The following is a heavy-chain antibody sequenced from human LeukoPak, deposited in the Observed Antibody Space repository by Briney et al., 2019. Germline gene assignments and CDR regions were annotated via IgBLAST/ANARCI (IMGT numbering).Heavy chain of an antibody. CDR2: INPNNGGT. CDR3: ARLRGPTVVTPVYY. Sequence: ASVKVSCKASGYSFTGHYLHWVRQAPGQGLEWMGWINPNNGGTNYAQKFQGRVTMTTDTSISTAYMELTRLTSDDTAVYYCARLRGPTVVTPVYYWGQGTLVTVSS. V-gene: IGHV1-2*02. CDR1: GYSFTGHY. J-gene: IGHJ4*02. D-gene: IGHD4-23*01.